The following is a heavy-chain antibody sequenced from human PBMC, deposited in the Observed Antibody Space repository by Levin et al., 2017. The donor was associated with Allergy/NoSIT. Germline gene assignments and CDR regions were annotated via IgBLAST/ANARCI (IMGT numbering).Heavy chain of an antibody. J-gene: IGHJ6*03. CDR3: ARGRADFLTDTPAAPNYYYYDYMDV. Sequence: GASVKVSCKASGYTFTGYYMHWVRQAPGQGLEWMGWINPNSGGTNYAQKFQGRVTMTRDTSISTAYMELSRLRSDDTAVYYCARGRADFLTDTPAAPNYYYYDYMDVWGKGTTVTVSS. D-gene: IGHD2-2*01. V-gene: IGHV1-2*02. CDR1: GYTFTGYY. CDR2: INPNSGGT.